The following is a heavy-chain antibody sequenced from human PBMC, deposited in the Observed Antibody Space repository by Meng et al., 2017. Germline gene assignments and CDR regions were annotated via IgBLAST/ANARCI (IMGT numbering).Heavy chain of an antibody. CDR1: GGSFNGYY. CDR3: ARGFYSSGWNTFDY. CDR2: INHSGST. J-gene: IGHJ4*02. V-gene: IGHV4-34*01. D-gene: IGHD6-19*01. Sequence: QVQLQQWGAGVVGCSETLSLTCGVYGGSFNGYYWTWIRQPPGKGLEWGGDINHSGSTNYYPSLKSRVTISLDTSKNQFSLKLRSVTAADTAVYFCARGFYSSGWNTFDYWGQGTLVTVSS.